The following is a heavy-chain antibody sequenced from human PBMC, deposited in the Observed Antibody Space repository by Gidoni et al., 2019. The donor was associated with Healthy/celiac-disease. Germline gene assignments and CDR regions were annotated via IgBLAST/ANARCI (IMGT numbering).Heavy chain of an antibody. J-gene: IGHJ3*02. Sequence: QVQLQQWRAGLLKPSETLSLTCAFYGGSFRGYYWSWIRQPPGKGLEWSGEINHSGNTNYNPSLKSRVTISVDTSKNQFSLKLSSVTAADTAVYYCARAFDYGDYIDAFDIWGQGTMVTVSS. V-gene: IGHV4-34*01. CDR1: GGSFRGYY. CDR2: INHSGNT. D-gene: IGHD4-17*01. CDR3: ARAFDYGDYIDAFDI.